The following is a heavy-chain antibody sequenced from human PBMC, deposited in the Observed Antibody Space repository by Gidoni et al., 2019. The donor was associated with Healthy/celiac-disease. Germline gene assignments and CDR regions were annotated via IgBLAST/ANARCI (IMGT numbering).Heavy chain of an antibody. J-gene: IGHJ4*02. CDR1: GFTFDDYA. CDR2: ISWNSGSI. CDR3: AKDSGFSLSYLYDY. V-gene: IGHV3-9*01. D-gene: IGHD3-16*02. Sequence: EVQLVESGGGLVQHGRSLRLSCAASGFTFDDYAMHWVRQAPGKGLEWVSGISWNSGSIGYADSVKGRFTISRDNAKNSLYLQMNSLRAEDTALYYCAKDSGFSLSYLYDYWGQGTLVTVSS.